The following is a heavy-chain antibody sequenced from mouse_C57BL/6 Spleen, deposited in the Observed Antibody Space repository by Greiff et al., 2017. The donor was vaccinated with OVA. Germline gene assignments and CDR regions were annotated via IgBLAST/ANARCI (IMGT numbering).Heavy chain of an antibody. CDR1: GYTFTSYW. V-gene: IGHV1-53*01. J-gene: IGHJ1*03. Sequence: QQPGTELVKPGASVKLSCTASGYTFTSYWMHWVKQRPGQGLEWIGNINPSNGGTNYNEKFKSKATLTVDKSSSTAYMQLSSLTSEDSAVYYCARRPVVATEYFDVWGTGTTVTVSS. CDR2: INPSNGGT. D-gene: IGHD1-1*01. CDR3: ARRPVVATEYFDV.